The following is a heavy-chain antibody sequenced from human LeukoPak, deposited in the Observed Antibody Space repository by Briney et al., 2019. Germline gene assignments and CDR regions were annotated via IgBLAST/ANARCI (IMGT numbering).Heavy chain of an antibody. CDR1: GYTLPDYY. V-gene: IGHV1-2*02. J-gene: IGHJ4*02. D-gene: IGHD1-26*01. CDR3: ARDMDSGPDFFDY. Sequence: ASLKVSCKASGYTLPDYYMHWVRQAPGQRLEWRGWINPHSGGTDHAQKFQGRVTMTRDTSISTAYMELSRLRSDDTAVYYCARDMDSGPDFFDYWGLGTLVTVSS. CDR2: INPHSGGT.